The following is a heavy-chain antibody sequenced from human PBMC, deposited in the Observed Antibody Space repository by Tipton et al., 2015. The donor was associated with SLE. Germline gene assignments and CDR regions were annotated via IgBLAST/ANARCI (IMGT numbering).Heavy chain of an antibody. D-gene: IGHD3-10*01. J-gene: IGHJ5*02. CDR3: STGGLGDFGEAIDP. CDR2: INLNTGGT. V-gene: IGHV1-2*06. Sequence: QVQLVQSGAEEKRPGASVKVSCTASAYTFTAYYMHWVRQAPGQGLDWMGRINLNTGGTNYAQKIQGRVTMTRDTSSSTAYMDLSRRSSDDKAVYCCSTGGLGDFGEAIDPWGHGTLVSVPS. CDR1: AYTFTAYY.